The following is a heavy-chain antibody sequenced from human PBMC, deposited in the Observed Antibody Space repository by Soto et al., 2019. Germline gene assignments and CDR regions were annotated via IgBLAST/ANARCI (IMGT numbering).Heavy chain of an antibody. J-gene: IGHJ4*02. CDR2: ISWNSGSI. Sequence: GGSLRLSCAASGFTFDDYAMHWVRQAPGKGLEWVSGISWNSGSIGYADSVKGRFTISRDNAKNSLYLQMNSLRAEDTALYYCAKEDVGGYYYSGLWGRGTLVTVSS. D-gene: IGHD1-26*01. V-gene: IGHV3-9*01. CDR1: GFTFDDYA. CDR3: AKEDVGGYYYSGL.